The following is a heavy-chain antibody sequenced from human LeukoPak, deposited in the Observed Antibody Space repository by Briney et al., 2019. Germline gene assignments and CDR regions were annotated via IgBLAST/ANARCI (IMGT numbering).Heavy chain of an antibody. CDR3: ARDLHNWPY. V-gene: IGHV3-7*03. CDR1: GFTFGSYW. CDR2: IKQDGNEQ. Sequence: GGSLRLSCAASGFTFGSYWMSWVRQAPGKGLEWVANIKQDGNEQYYVDSVKGRFTVSRDNAKNSLFLQMNSLRVEDTAVYYCARDLHNWPYWGQGTLVTVSS. J-gene: IGHJ4*02. D-gene: IGHD5-24*01.